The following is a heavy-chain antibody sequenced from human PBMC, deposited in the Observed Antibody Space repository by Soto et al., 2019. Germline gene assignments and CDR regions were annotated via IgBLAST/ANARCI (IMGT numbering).Heavy chain of an antibody. Sequence: QVQLQQWGAGLLKPSETLSLTCAVYGGSFSGYYWNWIRQPPGQGLEWIGEINHSGSTNYNPSLKRRVTISVDTSKNQFSLKLSSVTAADTAVYYCVRAPPIAATNRRYWYFDLWGRGPLVTVSS. J-gene: IGHJ2*01. CDR2: INHSGST. V-gene: IGHV4-34*01. CDR3: VRAPPIAATNRRYWYFDL. D-gene: IGHD6-13*01. CDR1: GGSFSGYY.